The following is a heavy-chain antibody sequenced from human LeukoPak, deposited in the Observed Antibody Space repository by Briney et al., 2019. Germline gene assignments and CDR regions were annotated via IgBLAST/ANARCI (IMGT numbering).Heavy chain of an antibody. CDR2: IIYSGNT. V-gene: IGHV4-59*11. J-gene: IGHJ4*02. CDR3: ARDRGEGIVGTFDY. Sequence: SETLSLTCTVSGDSISNHYWSWIRQPPGKGLVWIGYIIYSGNTHYNPSLKSRVTMSVDTSKNQFSLRLSSVTPADTAVYYCARDRGEGIVGTFDYWGQGTLVTVSS. D-gene: IGHD1-26*01. CDR1: GDSISNHY.